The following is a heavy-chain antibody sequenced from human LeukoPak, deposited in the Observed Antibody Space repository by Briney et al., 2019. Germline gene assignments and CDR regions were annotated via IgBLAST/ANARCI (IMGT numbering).Heavy chain of an antibody. CDR3: ARDDRGYTYGRHGYYFDY. Sequence: SETLSLTCAVYGGSFSGYYWSWIRQPPGKGLEWIGEINHSGSTNYNPSLKSRVTISVDTSKNQFSLKLSSVTAADTAVYNCARDDRGYTYGRHGYYFDYWRQGTLVTVSS. CDR2: INHSGST. V-gene: IGHV4-34*01. CDR1: GGSFSGYY. J-gene: IGHJ4*02. D-gene: IGHD5-18*01.